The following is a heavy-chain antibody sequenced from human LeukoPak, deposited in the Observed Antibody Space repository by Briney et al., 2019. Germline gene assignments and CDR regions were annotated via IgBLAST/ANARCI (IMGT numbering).Heavy chain of an antibody. Sequence: GGSLRLSCAASGFTFSSYSMNWVRQAPGKGLEWVSSISSSSSYIHYGDSVKGRFTISRDDAKKSLYLQMNSLRAEDTAVYFCARYSEVYYYVDVWGTGTTVTISS. D-gene: IGHD2-21*01. CDR1: GFTFSSYS. CDR2: ISSSSSYI. CDR3: ARYSEVYYYVDV. J-gene: IGHJ6*03. V-gene: IGHV3-21*01.